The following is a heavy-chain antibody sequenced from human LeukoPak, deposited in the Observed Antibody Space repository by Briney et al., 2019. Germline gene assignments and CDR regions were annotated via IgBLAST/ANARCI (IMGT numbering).Heavy chain of an antibody. CDR1: GFTFSDYY. Sequence: GGSLRLSCAASGFTFSDYYMSWIRQAPGKGLEWVSYISSSGSIIYYADSVKGRFTISGDNAKNSLYLQMNSLRAEDTAVYYCARDWTGGQQLVLSPPYYFDYWGQGTLVTVSS. J-gene: IGHJ4*02. V-gene: IGHV3-11*04. D-gene: IGHD6-13*01. CDR2: ISSSGSII. CDR3: ARDWTGGQQLVLSPPYYFDY.